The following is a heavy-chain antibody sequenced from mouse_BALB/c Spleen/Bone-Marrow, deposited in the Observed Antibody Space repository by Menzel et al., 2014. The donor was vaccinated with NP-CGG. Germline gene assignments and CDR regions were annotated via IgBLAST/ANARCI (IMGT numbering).Heavy chain of an antibody. CDR2: IYPGDDYT. Sequence: VQLQQSGAQLVRPGSSVKISCKASGFAFSRSCMNWVYQTPGEGLEWIGQIYPGDDYTNYCGKFKDGATLTAGKSSGTAFMQLSSLKSGDSAIYFCAESTALAYWGQGTLVTVSA. D-gene: IGHD1-2*01. V-gene: IGHV1-80*01. J-gene: IGHJ3*01. CDR1: GFAFSRSC. CDR3: AESTALAY.